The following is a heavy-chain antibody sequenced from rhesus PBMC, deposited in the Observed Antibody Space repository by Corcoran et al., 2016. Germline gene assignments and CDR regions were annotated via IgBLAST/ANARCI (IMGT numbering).Heavy chain of an antibody. D-gene: IGHD2-21*01. CDR3: ALTRRLLPEYFEF. J-gene: IGHJ1*01. CDR2: IYPGDSDT. V-gene: IGHV5-43*01. Sequence: EVQLVQSGAEVKRPGESLRISCKTSGYSFTGSWISWVRQMPGKGLEWMGSIYPGDSDTRYNPSFQGHVTISADKSIITTYLQWSSLKASDTATYYCALTRRLLPEYFEFWGQGALVTVSS. CDR1: GYSFTGSW.